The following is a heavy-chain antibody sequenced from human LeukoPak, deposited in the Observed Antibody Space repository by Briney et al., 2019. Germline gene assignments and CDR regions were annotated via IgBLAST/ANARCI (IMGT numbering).Heavy chain of an antibody. Sequence: ASVKVSCKASGYTFTNYYIHWVRQAPGQGLEWMGIINPSGGGTTYAQKFRGRLTITRDMSTTTFYMELSSLGSEDTAVYYCARNIGTAVLDFWGQGTLVSVAS. J-gene: IGHJ4*02. CDR2: INPSGGGT. CDR1: GYTFTNYY. CDR3: ARNIGTAVLDF. D-gene: IGHD5-12*01. V-gene: IGHV1-46*01.